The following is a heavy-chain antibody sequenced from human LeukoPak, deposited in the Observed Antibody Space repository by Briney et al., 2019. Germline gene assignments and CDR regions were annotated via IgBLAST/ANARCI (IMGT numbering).Heavy chain of an antibody. Sequence: GGSLRLSCAASGFTFSSYGMHWVRQAPGKGLEWVAVIWYDGSNKYYADSVKGRFTISRDNSKNTLYLQMNSLRAEDTAVYYCARDSGSYPSQGDFQHWGQGTLVTVSS. D-gene: IGHD1-26*01. J-gene: IGHJ1*01. CDR2: IWYDGSNK. V-gene: IGHV3-33*01. CDR3: ARDSGSYPSQGDFQH. CDR1: GFTFSSYG.